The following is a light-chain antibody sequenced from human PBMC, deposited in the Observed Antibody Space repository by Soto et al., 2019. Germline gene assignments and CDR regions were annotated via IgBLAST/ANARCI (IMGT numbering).Light chain of an antibody. Sequence: DTQLTQSPSFLSAAVGDRVPSACRASQDVSRSVGWYQQKPGTAPKLLISAASTLNSGVPSRFSGSGSGTDFTLTISSLQPEDFATYYCQQLWTYPLTFGGGTKVEI. CDR1: QDVSRS. CDR2: AAS. J-gene: IGKJ4*01. CDR3: QQLWTYPLT. V-gene: IGKV1-9*01.